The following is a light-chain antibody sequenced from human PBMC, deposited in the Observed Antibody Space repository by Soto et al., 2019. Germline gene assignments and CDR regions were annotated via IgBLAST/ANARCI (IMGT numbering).Light chain of an antibody. J-gene: IGLJ2*01. CDR2: EVS. Sequence: QSVLTQPPSASGSPGQPVTISCTGTSSDVGGYNYVSWYQQHPGKAPKLMIYEVSKRPSGVPDRFSGSKSGNTASLTVSGLQAEDEADYYCSSYAGSNKGVFGGGTKVTVL. CDR3: SSYAGSNKGV. V-gene: IGLV2-8*01. CDR1: SSDVGGYNY.